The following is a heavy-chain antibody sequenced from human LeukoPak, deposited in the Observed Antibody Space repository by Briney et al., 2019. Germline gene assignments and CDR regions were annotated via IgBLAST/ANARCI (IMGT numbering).Heavy chain of an antibody. CDR1: GGSISSGGYY. Sequence: SQTLSLTCTVSGGSISSGGYYWSWIRQPPGKGLEWIGEINHSGSTNYNPSLKSRVTISVDTSKNQFSLKLSSVTAADTAVYYCARGRSTVTTARGKTYNWFDPWGQGTLVTVSS. J-gene: IGHJ5*02. CDR3: ARGRSTVTTARGKTYNWFDP. D-gene: IGHD4-17*01. V-gene: IGHV4-30-2*01. CDR2: INHSGST.